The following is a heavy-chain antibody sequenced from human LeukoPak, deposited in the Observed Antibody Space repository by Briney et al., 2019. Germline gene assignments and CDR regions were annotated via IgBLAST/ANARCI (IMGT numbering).Heavy chain of an antibody. D-gene: IGHD3-10*01. Sequence: PSETLSLTCAVYGGSFSGYYWSWIRQPPGKGLEWIGEINHSGSTNYNPSLKSRVTISVDTSKNQFSLKLSSVTAADTAVYYCASRSRVRGVIPPGYWGQGTLVTVSS. V-gene: IGHV4-34*01. CDR2: INHSGST. CDR3: ASRSRVRGVIPPGY. CDR1: GGSFSGYY. J-gene: IGHJ4*02.